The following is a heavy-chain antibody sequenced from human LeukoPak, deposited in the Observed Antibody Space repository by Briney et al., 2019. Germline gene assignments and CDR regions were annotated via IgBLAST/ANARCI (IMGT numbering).Heavy chain of an antibody. CDR3: AKDLKFGELLYRSPFDY. Sequence: GGSLRLSCAASGFTFSSYGMHWVRQAPGKGLEWVAFIRYDGSNKYYADSVKGRFTISRDNSKNTLYLQMNSLRAEATAVYYCAKDLKFGELLYRSPFDYWGQGTLVTVSS. CDR1: GFTFSSYG. CDR2: IRYDGSNK. D-gene: IGHD3-10*01. J-gene: IGHJ4*02. V-gene: IGHV3-30*02.